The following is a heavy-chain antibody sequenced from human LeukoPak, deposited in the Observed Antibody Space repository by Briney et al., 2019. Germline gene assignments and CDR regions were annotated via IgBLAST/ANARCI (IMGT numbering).Heavy chain of an antibody. CDR3: AKGYRGSTSWGLYYMDV. Sequence: PGGSLRLSCAASGFTFSTYGMHWVRQAPGKGLEWVAFIRYDGINKYYADSVKGRFTISRDNSKNTLYLQMNSLRAEDTAVYYCAKGYRGSTSWGLYYMDVWGKGTTVTVSS. J-gene: IGHJ6*03. CDR1: GFTFSTYG. V-gene: IGHV3-30*02. CDR2: IRYDGINK. D-gene: IGHD2-2*01.